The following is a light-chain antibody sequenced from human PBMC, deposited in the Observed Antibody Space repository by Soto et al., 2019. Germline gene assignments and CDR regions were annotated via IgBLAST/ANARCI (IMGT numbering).Light chain of an antibody. CDR1: SSDIGYYTY. V-gene: IGLV2-14*01. CDR2: DVS. J-gene: IGLJ1*01. Sequence: QAVVTQPASVSGSPGQSITISCTGTSSDIGYYTYVSWYQQHAGKVPKLMIFDVSNRPSGVSNRFSGSKSGNTASLTISGLQAEDEADYYCSSYTSSSTQVFGTGTKLTVL. CDR3: SSYTSSSTQV.